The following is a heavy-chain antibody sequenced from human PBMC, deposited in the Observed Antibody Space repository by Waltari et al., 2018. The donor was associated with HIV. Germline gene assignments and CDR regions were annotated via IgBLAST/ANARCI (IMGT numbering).Heavy chain of an antibody. Sequence: GKGLEWVSAISGSGGSTYYADSVKGRFTISRDNSKNTLYLQMNSLRAEDTAVYYCAKGRYTVTTDVDYWGQGTLVTVSS. V-gene: IGHV3-23*01. J-gene: IGHJ4*02. CDR3: AKGRYTVTTDVDY. D-gene: IGHD4-17*01. CDR2: ISGSGGST.